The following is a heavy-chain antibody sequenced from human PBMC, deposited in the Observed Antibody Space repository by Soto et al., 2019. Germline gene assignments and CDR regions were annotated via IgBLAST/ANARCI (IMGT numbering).Heavy chain of an antibody. J-gene: IGHJ5*02. CDR1: GGSISSSSYY. V-gene: IGHV4-39*01. D-gene: IGHD3-22*01. CDR3: ARLYYYDSSGYYRYNWFDP. Sequence: SETLSLTCTVSGGSISSSSYYWGWIRQPPGKGLEWIGSIFYSGSTYYNPSLKSRVTISVDTSKNQFSLKLSSVTAADTAVYYCARLYYYDSSGYYRYNWFDPWGQGTLVTVSS. CDR2: IFYSGST.